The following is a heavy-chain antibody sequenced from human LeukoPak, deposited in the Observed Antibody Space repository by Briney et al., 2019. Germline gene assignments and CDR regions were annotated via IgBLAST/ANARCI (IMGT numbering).Heavy chain of an antibody. CDR1: GFTFNING. J-gene: IGHJ4*02. Sequence: GSLRLSCAASGFTFNINGMNWVRQAPGKGLEWVSAISGSGNTYYADSVKGRFTISRDISKNTLYLQMNSLRAEDTAVYYCAHGGLYYLDYWGQGTLVTVSS. V-gene: IGHV3-23*01. CDR3: AHGGLYYLDY. CDR2: ISGSGNT. D-gene: IGHD3-10*01.